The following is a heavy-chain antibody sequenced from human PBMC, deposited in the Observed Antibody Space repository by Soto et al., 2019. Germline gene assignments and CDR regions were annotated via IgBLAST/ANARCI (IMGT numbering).Heavy chain of an antibody. Sequence: QVQLMQSGPEVKKPGASVKVSCKASGYTFTTCGISWVRQAPGQGLEWMGWINTYKGNTNYAQKFQGRGTMTTDTSTSTAYMELRSLRSDDTAVYYCVRDLDGSGSYYTDYWGQGTLVTVSS. J-gene: IGHJ4*02. CDR2: INTYKGNT. CDR1: GYTFTTCG. D-gene: IGHD3-10*01. V-gene: IGHV1-18*01. CDR3: VRDLDGSGSYYTDY.